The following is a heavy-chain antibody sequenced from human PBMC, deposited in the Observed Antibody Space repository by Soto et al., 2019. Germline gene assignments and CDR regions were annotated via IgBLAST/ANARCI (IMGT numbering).Heavy chain of an antibody. J-gene: IGHJ4*02. CDR2: IYYSGST. Sequence: SETLSLTCTVPGGSISSGDYYWSWIRQPPGKGLEWIGYIYYSGSTYYNPSLKSRVTISVDTSKNQFSLKLSSVTAADTAVYYCARAQLPYFDYWGQGTLVTVXS. CDR1: GGSISSGDYY. D-gene: IGHD2-2*01. CDR3: ARAQLPYFDY. V-gene: IGHV4-30-4*01.